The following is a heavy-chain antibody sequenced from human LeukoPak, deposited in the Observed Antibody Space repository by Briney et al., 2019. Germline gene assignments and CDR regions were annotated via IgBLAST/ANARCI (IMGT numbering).Heavy chain of an antibody. J-gene: IGHJ3*02. CDR2: IYTSGST. CDR1: GGSISSYY. Sequence: PSETLSLTCTVSGGSISSYYWSWIRQPAGKGLEWIGRIYTSGSTNYNPSLKSRVTMSVDTSKNQFSLKLSSVTAADTAVYYCARDGSSWSHDAFDICGQGTMVTVSS. V-gene: IGHV4-4*07. D-gene: IGHD6-13*01. CDR3: ARDGSSWSHDAFDI.